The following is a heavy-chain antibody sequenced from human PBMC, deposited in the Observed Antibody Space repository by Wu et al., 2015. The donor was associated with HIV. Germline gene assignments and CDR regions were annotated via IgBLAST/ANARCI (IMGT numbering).Heavy chain of an antibody. J-gene: IGHJ6*03. Sequence: QVQLVQSGAEVKKPGASVKVSCKASGYTFTSYGISWVRQAPGQGLEWMGWISAYNGNTNYAQKLQGRVTMTTDTSTSTAYMELRSLRSDDTAVYYCARSRRAIFGVATPPGYYYMDVWGKGTTGHRLL. CDR2: ISAYNGNT. V-gene: IGHV1-18*01. CDR3: ARSRRAIFGVATPPGYYYMDV. CDR1: GYTFTSYG. D-gene: IGHD3-3*01.